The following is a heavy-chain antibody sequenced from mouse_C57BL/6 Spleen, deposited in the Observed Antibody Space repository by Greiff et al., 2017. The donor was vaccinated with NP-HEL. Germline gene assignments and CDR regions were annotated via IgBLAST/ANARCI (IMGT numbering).Heavy chain of an antibody. Sequence: EVQLVESGGGLVKPGGSLKLSCAASGFTFSDYGMHWVRQAPEKGLEWVAYISSGSSTIYYADTVKGRFTISRDNAKNTLFLQMTSLRSEDTAMYYCARAAHGGFAYWGQGTLVTVSA. CDR1: GFTFSDYG. CDR3: ARAAHGGFAY. CDR2: ISSGSSTI. V-gene: IGHV5-17*01. J-gene: IGHJ3*01.